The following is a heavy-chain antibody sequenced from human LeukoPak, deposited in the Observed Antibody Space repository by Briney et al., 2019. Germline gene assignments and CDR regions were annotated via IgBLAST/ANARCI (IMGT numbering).Heavy chain of an antibody. CDR2: INTDGSST. J-gene: IGHJ5*02. V-gene: IGHV3-74*01. Sequence: GGSLRLSCAASGFTFSSYWMHWVRQSPGKGLVWVSRINTDGSSTSYADSVKGRFTISRYNANNTLYLQMNSLRAEDTAVYYCAREAGDCRSTSCYYWLDPWGQGTLVTVSS. CDR1: GFTFSSYW. CDR3: AREAGDCRSTSCYYWLDP. D-gene: IGHD2-2*01.